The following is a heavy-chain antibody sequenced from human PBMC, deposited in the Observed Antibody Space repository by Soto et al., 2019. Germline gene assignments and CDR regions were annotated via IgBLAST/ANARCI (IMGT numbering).Heavy chain of an antibody. CDR2: IIPIFGTA. D-gene: IGHD6-13*01. Sequence: SVKASCKDSRVTISSYSLSSPRHDPGQRLELMGGIIPIFGTANYAQKFQGRVTMTTDTSTSTAYMELRSLRSDDTAVYYCARGVSSSWYEPWYYYYGMDVWGQGTTVTVSS. CDR3: ARGVSSSWYEPWYYYYGMDV. J-gene: IGHJ6*02. CDR1: RVTISSYS. V-gene: IGHV1-69*05.